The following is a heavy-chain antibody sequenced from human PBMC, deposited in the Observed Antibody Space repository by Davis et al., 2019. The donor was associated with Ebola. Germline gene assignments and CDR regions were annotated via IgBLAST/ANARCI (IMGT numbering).Heavy chain of an antibody. J-gene: IGHJ4*02. CDR2: INQDGSEN. D-gene: IGHD6-13*01. CDR3: ARGPSTGNSFSY. CDR1: GFTFSTYW. V-gene: IGHV3-7*01. Sequence: GGSLRLSCAASGFTFSTYWMSWVRQAPGKGLEWVANINQDGSENYYVDSVEGRFTISRDNSKNTLYLQMSSLRAEDTAVYYCARGPSTGNSFSYWGQGTLVTVSS.